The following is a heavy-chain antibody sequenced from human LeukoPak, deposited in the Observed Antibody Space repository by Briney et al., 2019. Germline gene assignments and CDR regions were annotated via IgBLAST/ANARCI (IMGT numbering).Heavy chain of an antibody. J-gene: IGHJ3*02. V-gene: IGHV4-59*01. CDR3: ARGKDSSGYSAFDI. Sequence: SETLSLTCSVSGGSISSYYWSWIRQPPGKGLEWIGYIYYSGSTNYNPSLKRRVTISVDTSKNQFSLKLSSVTAADTAVYYCARGKDSSGYSAFDIWGQGTMVTVSS. CDR1: GGSISSYY. CDR2: IYYSGST. D-gene: IGHD3-22*01.